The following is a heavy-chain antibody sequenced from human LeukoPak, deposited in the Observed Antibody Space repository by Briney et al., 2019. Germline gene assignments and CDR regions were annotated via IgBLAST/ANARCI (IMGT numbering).Heavy chain of an antibody. CDR2: ISRSGSTI. CDR1: GFTFSDYN. V-gene: IGHV3-11*04. J-gene: IGHJ6*04. D-gene: IGHD3-10*02. Sequence: GGSLRLSCAASGFTFSDYNTRWIRQAPGKGLEWVSSISRSGSTIYYADSVKGRFTISRDNAKNSLYLQMNSLRAEDTAVYYCAELGITMIGGVWGKGTTVTISS. CDR3: AELGITMIGGV.